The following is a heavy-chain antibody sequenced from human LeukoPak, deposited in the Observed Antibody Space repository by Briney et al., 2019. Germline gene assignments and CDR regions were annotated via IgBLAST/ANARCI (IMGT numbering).Heavy chain of an antibody. CDR3: VSHYNDYGDYGAFDI. V-gene: IGHV4-39*01. D-gene: IGHD4-17*01. CDR1: GGSISSSSYY. Sequence: PSETLSLTCTVSGGSISSSSYYWGWIRQPPGKGLEWIGGIYYSGSTYYNPSLKSRVTISVDTSKNQFSLKLSSVTAADTAVYYCVSHYNDYGDYGAFDIWGQGTMVTVSS. J-gene: IGHJ3*02. CDR2: IYYSGST.